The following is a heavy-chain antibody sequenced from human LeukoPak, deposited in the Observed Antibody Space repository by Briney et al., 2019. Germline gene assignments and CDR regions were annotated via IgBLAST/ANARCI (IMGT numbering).Heavy chain of an antibody. CDR3: ARRGNSGSPDFDY. CDR2: IYYSGST. V-gene: IGHV4-39*01. D-gene: IGHD1-26*01. Sequence: SETLSLTCTVSGGSISSSSYYWGWIRQPPGKGLEWIGSIYYSGSTYYNPSLKSRVTISVDTSKNQFSLKLSSVTAADMAVYYCARRGNSGSPDFDYWGQGTLVTVSS. J-gene: IGHJ4*02. CDR1: GGSISSSSYY.